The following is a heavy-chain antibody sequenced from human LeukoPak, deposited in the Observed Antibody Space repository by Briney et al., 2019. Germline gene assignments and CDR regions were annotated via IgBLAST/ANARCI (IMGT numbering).Heavy chain of an antibody. CDR1: GFTFSSYG. V-gene: IGHV3-30*02. Sequence: PGGSLRLSCAASGFTFSSYGMHWVRRAPGKGLEWVAFIRYDGSNKYYADSVKGRFTISRDNSKNTLYLQMNSLRAEDTAVYYCAKSLHELFGSGSYTSSDWGQGTLVTVSS. D-gene: IGHD3-10*01. CDR3: AKSLHELFGSGSYTSSD. J-gene: IGHJ4*02. CDR2: IRYDGSNK.